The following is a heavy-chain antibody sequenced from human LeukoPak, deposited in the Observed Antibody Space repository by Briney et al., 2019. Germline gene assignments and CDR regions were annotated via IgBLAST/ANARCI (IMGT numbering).Heavy chain of an antibody. CDR1: GGSISSGGYY. V-gene: IGHV4-31*03. J-gene: IGHJ4*02. CDR3: ARGSHAAGMYYFDY. CDR2: IYYSGST. Sequence: SETLSLTCTVSGGSISSGGYYWSWIRQHPGKGLEWIGYIYYSGSTYYNPSLKSRVTISVDTSKNQFSLKLSSVTAADTAVYYCARGSHAAGMYYFDYWGQGTLVTVSS. D-gene: IGHD6-13*01.